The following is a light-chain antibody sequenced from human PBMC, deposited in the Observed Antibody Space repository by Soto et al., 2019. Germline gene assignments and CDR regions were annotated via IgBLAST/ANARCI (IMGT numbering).Light chain of an antibody. V-gene: IGKV3-15*01. CDR3: QQYNFWPPLT. CDR1: QSVNSN. CDR2: DAS. J-gene: IGKJ4*01. Sequence: EIVMTQSPATLSVSPGERATLSCRASQSVNSNLDWYRQKPCQAPRLLISDASTRATGVPARFSGSGSGTEFTLTISRMPYEDSGIYYWQQYNFWPPLTFGGGTKVEIK.